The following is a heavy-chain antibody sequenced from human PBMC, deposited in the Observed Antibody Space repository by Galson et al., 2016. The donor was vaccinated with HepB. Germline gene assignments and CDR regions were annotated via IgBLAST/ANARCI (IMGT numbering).Heavy chain of an antibody. CDR2: ISGDGSST. Sequence: SLRLSCAASGFTFSNHWMHWVRQAPGEGLVWVSHISGDGSSTHYGDSVKGRFTVSRDNSKNTLYLQMNSLRAEDTAVYYCVRDKVTPGTNWFDPWGQGTLVTVSS. CDR3: VRDKVTPGTNWFDP. D-gene: IGHD4-11*01. V-gene: IGHV3-74*01. CDR1: GFTFSNHW. J-gene: IGHJ5*02.